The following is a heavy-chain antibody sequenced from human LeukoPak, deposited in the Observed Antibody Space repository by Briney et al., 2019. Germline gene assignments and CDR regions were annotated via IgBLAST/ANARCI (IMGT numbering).Heavy chain of an antibody. J-gene: IGHJ5*01. CDR3: AIETTPGDSSGWFDY. D-gene: IGHD3-22*01. V-gene: IGHV3-30*02. CDR2: IWYDGSDK. CDR1: GFTFSSFG. Sequence: PGGSLRLSCAASGFTFSSFGIHWVRQAPGKGLEWVAFIWYDGSDKYYADSVKGRFTISRNNSKNTLYLQMNSLRAEDTAVYYCAIETTPGDSSGWFDYWGQGTLVTVSS.